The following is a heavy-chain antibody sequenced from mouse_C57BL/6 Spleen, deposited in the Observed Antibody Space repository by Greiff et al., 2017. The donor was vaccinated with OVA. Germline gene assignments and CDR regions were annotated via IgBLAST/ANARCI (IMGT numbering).Heavy chain of an antibody. D-gene: IGHD1-1*01. J-gene: IGHJ1*03. CDR2: IYPGSGST. V-gene: IGHV1-55*01. CDR1: GYTFTSYW. Sequence: QVQLQQPGAELVKPGASVKMSCKASGYTFTSYWITWVKQRTGQGLEWIGDIYPGSGSTNYNEKFKSKATLSVDTSSSTAYMQLSSRTSEDSAVYYCARQGPLLLRSLYWYFDVWGTGTTVTVSS. CDR3: ARQGPLLLRSLYWYFDV.